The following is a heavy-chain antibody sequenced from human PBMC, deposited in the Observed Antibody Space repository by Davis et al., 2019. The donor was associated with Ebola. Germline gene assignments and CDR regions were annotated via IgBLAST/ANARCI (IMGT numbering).Heavy chain of an antibody. D-gene: IGHD1-26*01. V-gene: IGHV3-23*01. CDR3: AKVGWFGF. CDR1: GFTFSSYS. Sequence: GGSLRLSCAASGFTFSSYSMNWVRQAPGKGLEWVSIISGDGGTTVYADSVKGRFTISRDNSKNTLHLQMNDLRAEDTAMFYCAKVGWFGFWGQGTLVTVSS. J-gene: IGHJ4*02. CDR2: ISGDGGTT.